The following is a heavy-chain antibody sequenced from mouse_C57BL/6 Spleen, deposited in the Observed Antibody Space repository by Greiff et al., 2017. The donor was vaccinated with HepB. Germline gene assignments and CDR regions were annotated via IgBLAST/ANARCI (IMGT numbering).Heavy chain of an antibody. D-gene: IGHD2-1*01. CDR2: IYPGDGDT. V-gene: IGHV1-82*01. Sequence: QVQLQQSGPELVKPGASVKISCKASGYTFSSSWMNWVKQRPGKGLEWIGRIYPGDGDTNYNEKFKGKATLTVDTSSSTAYMELHSLTSEDSAVYFCYGNFDYWGQGTTLTVSS. CDR1: GYTFSSSW. J-gene: IGHJ2*01. CDR3: YGNFDY.